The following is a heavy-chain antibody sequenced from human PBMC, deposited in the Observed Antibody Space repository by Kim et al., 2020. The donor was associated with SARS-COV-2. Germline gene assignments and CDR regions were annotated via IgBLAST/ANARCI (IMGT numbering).Heavy chain of an antibody. V-gene: IGHV5-51*01. CDR3: ARQEAEHPLDV. Sequence: RYSPSFQGQVTSSADKSISTAYLQWSSLKASDTAMYYCARQEAEHPLDVWGQGTTVTVSS. D-gene: IGHD1-26*01. J-gene: IGHJ6*02.